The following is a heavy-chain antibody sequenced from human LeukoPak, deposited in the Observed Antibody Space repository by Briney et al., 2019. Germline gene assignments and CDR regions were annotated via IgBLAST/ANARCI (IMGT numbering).Heavy chain of an antibody. J-gene: IGHJ5*02. D-gene: IGHD2-2*01. CDR1: GYTFTIYY. Sequence: ASVTVSCKASGYTFTIYYMHLMRQAPGPGIEWMGIINPSGGSTSYAQKFQGKVTITRDRSTSTVYMELSSLRSEDTAVYYCARGGRYCSSPSCYVPRFDHWGQGTLVTVSS. V-gene: IGHV1-46*01. CDR2: INPSGGST. CDR3: ARGGRYCSSPSCYVPRFDH.